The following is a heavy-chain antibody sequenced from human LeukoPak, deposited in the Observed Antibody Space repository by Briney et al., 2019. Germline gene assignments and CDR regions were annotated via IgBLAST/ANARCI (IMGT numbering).Heavy chain of an antibody. CDR1: GFTVSSNY. Sequence: GGSLRLSCAASGFTVSSNYMSWVRQAPGKGLEWVSVIYSGGSTYYADYVKGRFTISRDNTKNTLYLQMNSLRAEDTAVYYCARDGYYYNSSGYPGDFDIWGQGTMVTVSS. V-gene: IGHV3-53*01. J-gene: IGHJ3*02. CDR3: ARDGYYYNSSGYPGDFDI. CDR2: IYSGGST. D-gene: IGHD3-22*01.